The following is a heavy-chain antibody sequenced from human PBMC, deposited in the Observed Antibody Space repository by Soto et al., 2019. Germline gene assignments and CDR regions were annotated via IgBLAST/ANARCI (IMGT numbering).Heavy chain of an antibody. D-gene: IGHD2-2*01. CDR1: GFSFSGYG. CDR3: AKDPLRYCLSISSYYPDY. CDR2: ISFDGSNT. J-gene: IGHJ4*02. Sequence: QVQLVESGGGVVQPGRSLRLSCVASGFSFSGYGLHWVRQAPGKGLEWVAVISFDGSNTYYADSVKGRFTISRDNSKNTLYLQMNSLRAEDTAMYYCAKDPLRYCLSISSYYPDYLGQGTLVTVSS. V-gene: IGHV3-30*18.